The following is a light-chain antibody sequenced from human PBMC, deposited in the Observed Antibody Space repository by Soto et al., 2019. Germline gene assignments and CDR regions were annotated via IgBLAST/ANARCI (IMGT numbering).Light chain of an antibody. Sequence: DIQVPQSPSSLPASVGARVTITCRASQNIRSPLPWYQQIPGRAPKLLIQGASVLRSGVTPRFSGRGFGKEFTLTISSLPPADSATEYYQQNADSAPSPRTLGQETKVEL. CDR3: QQNADSAPSPRT. J-gene: IGKJ1*01. V-gene: IGKV1-39*01. CDR1: QNIRSP. CDR2: GAS.